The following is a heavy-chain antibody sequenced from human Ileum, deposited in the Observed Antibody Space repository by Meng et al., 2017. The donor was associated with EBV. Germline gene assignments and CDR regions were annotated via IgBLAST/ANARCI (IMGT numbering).Heavy chain of an antibody. CDR3: AREARSSGYHPGIGP. D-gene: IGHD3-22*01. V-gene: IGHV4-34*02. CDR2: INHSGST. Sequence: QVHLPQGGAGLLMLSGTLALGWAVYGGFFSGYYWGWFRQSPGKGLELIGEINHSGSTNYNPSLKSRVTISVDTSKNQFSLKLTSVPAADTAVYYCAREARSSGYHPGIGPWGQGTLVTVSS. J-gene: IGHJ5*02. CDR1: GGFFSGYY.